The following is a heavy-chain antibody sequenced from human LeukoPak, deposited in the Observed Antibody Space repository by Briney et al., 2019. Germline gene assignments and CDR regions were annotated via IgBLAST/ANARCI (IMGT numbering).Heavy chain of an antibody. CDR3: ARASQRYFDFDY. Sequence: ASVKVSCKASGGTFSSYAISWVRQAPGQGLEWMGIINPSGGGTNYAQRFQGRVTMTRDTSTSTVYMELSSLRSEDTAVYFCARASQRYFDFDYWGQGPLVTVSS. CDR1: GGTFSSYA. J-gene: IGHJ4*02. V-gene: IGHV1-46*01. D-gene: IGHD3-9*01. CDR2: INPSGGGT.